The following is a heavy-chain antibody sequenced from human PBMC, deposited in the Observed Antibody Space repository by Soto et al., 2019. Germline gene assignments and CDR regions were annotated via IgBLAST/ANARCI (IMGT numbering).Heavy chain of an antibody. CDR3: AKYLIVVVTNFDY. D-gene: IGHD3-22*01. CDR2: ISGSGGST. J-gene: IGHJ4*02. Sequence: EVQLLESGGGLVQPGGSLRLSCAASGFTFSSYAMSWVRQAPGKGLEWVSAISGSGGSTYYADSVKGRFTISRDNSKNTLYLKMNSLRAEDTAVYYCAKYLIVVVTNFDYWGQGTLVTVSS. V-gene: IGHV3-23*01. CDR1: GFTFSSYA.